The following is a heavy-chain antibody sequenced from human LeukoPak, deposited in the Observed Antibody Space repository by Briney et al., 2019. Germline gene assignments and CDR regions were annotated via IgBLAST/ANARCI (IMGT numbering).Heavy chain of an antibody. CDR3: ASRKLGNDY. CDR1: GDSLSSGGYS. V-gene: IGHV4-61*08. Sequence: SETLSLTCEVSGDSLSSGGYSWSWIRQSPGKGLEWIGYIYHTGSTSYSPSLKSRVTISADTSQNQFSLKLSSVTAADTAVYYCASRKLGNDYWGQGTLVTVSS. D-gene: IGHD7-27*01. J-gene: IGHJ4*02. CDR2: IYHTGST.